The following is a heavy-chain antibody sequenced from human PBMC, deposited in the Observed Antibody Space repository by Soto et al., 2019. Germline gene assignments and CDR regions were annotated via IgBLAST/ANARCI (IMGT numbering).Heavy chain of an antibody. V-gene: IGHV1-8*01. D-gene: IGHD6-13*01. CDR3: AREHSSSWRFVY. J-gene: IGHJ4*02. CDR2: MNPNSGNT. Sequence: QVQLVPSGAEVKKPGASVKVSCKSSGYTFTSDDINWVRQATGQGRAWMGWMNPNSGNTGYAQKFQGRVTMTRNTSISTANMEMSSLRSEDTVVYYCAREHSSSWRFVYWGQGTLVTVSS. CDR1: GYTFTSDD.